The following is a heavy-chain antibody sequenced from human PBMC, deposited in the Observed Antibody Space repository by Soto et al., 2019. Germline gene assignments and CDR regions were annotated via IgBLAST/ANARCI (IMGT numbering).Heavy chain of an antibody. CDR3: ARERSAMRPTGWCEP. Sequence: ETLSLTCTFSGYSMTSGFYWAWIRQSPGKGLEWIGSVYHSGATYYNSSLQDRVSISIDTSKNHFSLKLISVTAADTGPYYFARERSAMRPTGWCEPLGQGDQVTVAS. V-gene: IGHV4-38-2*02. J-gene: IGHJ5*02. CDR1: GYSMTSGFY. CDR2: VYHSGAT. D-gene: IGHD1-26*01.